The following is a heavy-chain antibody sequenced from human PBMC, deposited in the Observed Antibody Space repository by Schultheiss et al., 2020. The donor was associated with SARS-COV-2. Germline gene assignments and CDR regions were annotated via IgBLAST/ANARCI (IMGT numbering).Heavy chain of an antibody. Sequence: GESLKISCAASGFSFSTYWMSWARQAPGKGLEWVATIKEDGSEKYYVDSVKGRFTISRDNAKQSLYLQMNNLRAEDTAVYHCAQAASGRGHEYYWGQGSLVIVSS. CDR1: GFSFSTYW. V-gene: IGHV3-7*03. CDR3: AQAASGRGHEYY. D-gene: IGHD6-13*01. CDR2: IKEDGSEK. J-gene: IGHJ4*02.